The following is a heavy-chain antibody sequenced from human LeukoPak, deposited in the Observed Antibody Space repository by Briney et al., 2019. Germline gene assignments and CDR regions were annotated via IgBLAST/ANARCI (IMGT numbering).Heavy chain of an antibody. D-gene: IGHD4-11*01. V-gene: IGHV1-2*02. Sequence: ASVTLSCTGSGYTFTVNYMHWVRQGPGPGLELMGWINPNSGGTNYAQKFQGRVTMTRDTSISTAYMELSRLRSDDTAVYYCARGLTTVTLYYFDYWGQGTLVTVSS. CDR3: ARGLTTVTLYYFDY. CDR1: GYTFTVNY. CDR2: INPNSGGT. J-gene: IGHJ4*02.